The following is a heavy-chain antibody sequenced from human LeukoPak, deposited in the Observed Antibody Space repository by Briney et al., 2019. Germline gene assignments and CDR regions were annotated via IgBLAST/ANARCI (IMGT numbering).Heavy chain of an antibody. Sequence: GGSLRLSCATSGFTFSSYTMNWVRQAPGKGLEWVSSISSSSGYIYYADSVKGRFTISRDNAKNSLYLQLNSLRAEDTAVYYCVNDCSSSSCYDYWGQGTLVTVSS. D-gene: IGHD2-2*01. CDR3: VNDCSSSSCYDY. CDR2: ISSSSGYI. V-gene: IGHV3-21*01. J-gene: IGHJ4*02. CDR1: GFTFSSYT.